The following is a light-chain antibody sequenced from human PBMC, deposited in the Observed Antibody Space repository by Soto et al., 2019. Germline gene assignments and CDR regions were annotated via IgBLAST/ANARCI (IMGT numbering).Light chain of an antibody. CDR2: SDT. V-gene: IGLV3-21*01. CDR1: NIGSKG. CDR3: QVWDSGSAHVL. Sequence: SSELTQPPSVSVAPGETARISCGGNNIGSKGVHWYQQKPGQAPVLVIYSDTDLPPVIPERFSGSNSANMATLTISRVEAGDEADYYCQVWDSGSAHVLFGGGTKLTVL. J-gene: IGLJ2*01.